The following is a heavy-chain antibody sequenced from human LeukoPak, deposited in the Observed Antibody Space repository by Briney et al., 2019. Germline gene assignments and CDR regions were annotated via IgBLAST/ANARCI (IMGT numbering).Heavy chain of an antibody. CDR2: INHSGST. CDR3: ARERYYGSGTNWFDP. CDR1: GGSFSGYY. V-gene: IGHV4-34*01. Sequence: SETLSLTCAVYGGSFSGYYWSWIRQPPGKGLEWIGEINHSGSTNYNPSLKSRVTISVDTSKNQFSLKLSSVTAADTAVYYCARERYYGSGTNWFDPWGQGTLVTVSS. D-gene: IGHD3-10*01. J-gene: IGHJ5*02.